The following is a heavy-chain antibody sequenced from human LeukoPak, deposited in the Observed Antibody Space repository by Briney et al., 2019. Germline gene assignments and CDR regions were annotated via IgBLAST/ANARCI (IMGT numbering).Heavy chain of an antibody. J-gene: IGHJ4*02. Sequence: SETLSLTYTVSGGSISSYYWSWIRQPAGKGLEWIGRIYTSGSTNYNPSLKSRVTMSVDTSKNQFSLKLSSVTAADTAVYYCAREGAADYYGSGSYYKPFDYWGQGTLVTVSS. D-gene: IGHD3-10*01. CDR1: GGSISSYY. V-gene: IGHV4-4*07. CDR2: IYTSGST. CDR3: AREGAADYYGSGSYYKPFDY.